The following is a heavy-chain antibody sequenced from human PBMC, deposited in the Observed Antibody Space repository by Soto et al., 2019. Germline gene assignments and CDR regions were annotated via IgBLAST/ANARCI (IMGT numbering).Heavy chain of an antibody. V-gene: IGHV3-48*03. CDR3: ASVPSLPAGKSFDY. D-gene: IGHD3-10*01. Sequence: PGGSLRLSCAAYGFTFSTFEMTWVRQAPGKGLEWVSSISSASTTIYYADSVKGRFTISRDNDKNPLDLLMNKLRSEDTGIYYCASVPSLPAGKSFDYSGQGTVGAGCS. J-gene: IGHJ4*02. CDR2: ISSASTTI. CDR1: GFTFSTFE.